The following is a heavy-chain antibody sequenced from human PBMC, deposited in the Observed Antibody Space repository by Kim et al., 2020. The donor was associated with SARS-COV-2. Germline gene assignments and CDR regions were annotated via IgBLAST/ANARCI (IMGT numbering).Heavy chain of an antibody. CDR1: GYTFTGYY. D-gene: IGHD2-2*01. Sequence: ASVKVSCKASGYTFTGYYMHWVRQAPGQGLEWMGWINPNSGGTNYAQKFQGRVTMTRDTSISTAYMELSRLRSDDTAVYYCARDIVVVPAAMPDSNWFDPWGQGTLVTVSS. CDR3: ARDIVVVPAAMPDSNWFDP. V-gene: IGHV1-2*02. CDR2: INPNSGGT. J-gene: IGHJ5*02.